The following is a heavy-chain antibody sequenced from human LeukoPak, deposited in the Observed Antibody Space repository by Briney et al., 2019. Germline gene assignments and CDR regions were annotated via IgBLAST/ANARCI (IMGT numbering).Heavy chain of an antibody. CDR2: ISGSGGST. V-gene: IGHV3-23*01. CDR3: AKGLESWYQDYWFDP. Sequence: AGGSLRLSCAASGFTVSSNYMSWVRQAPGKGLEWVSAISGSGGSTYYADSVKGRFTISRDNSKNTLYLQMNSLRAEDTAVYYCAKGLESWYQDYWFDPWGQGTLVTVSS. J-gene: IGHJ5*02. CDR1: GFTVSSNY. D-gene: IGHD6-13*01.